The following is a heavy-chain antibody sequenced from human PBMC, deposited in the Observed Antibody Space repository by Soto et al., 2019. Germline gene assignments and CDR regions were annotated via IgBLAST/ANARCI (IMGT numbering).Heavy chain of an antibody. CDR3: ARISVASRYMDV. Sequence: QLQLEESGPGLVKPSETLSLTCTVSGGSISSSSYYWGWIRQSPGKGLEWIGSFYYSGSTYYSPAPKGPVTQFREQFQKANSPRLGFWDATDTAVYYCARISVASRYMDVWGKGATVTVSS. CDR1: GGSISSSSYY. V-gene: IGHV4-39*01. D-gene: IGHD5-12*01. J-gene: IGHJ6*03. CDR2: FYYSGST.